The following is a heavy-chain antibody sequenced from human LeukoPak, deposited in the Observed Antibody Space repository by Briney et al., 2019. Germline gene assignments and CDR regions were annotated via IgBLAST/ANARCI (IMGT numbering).Heavy chain of an antibody. CDR2: ISYDGSNK. J-gene: IGHJ5*02. D-gene: IGHD3-10*01. CDR1: GFTFSSYA. CDR3: ARGTRVLLWFGVLFYRPNWLDP. Sequence: GRSLRLSCAASGFTFSSYAMHWVRQAPGKGLEWVAVISYDGSNKYYADSVKGRFTISRDNSKNTLYLQMNSLRAEDTAVYYCARGTRVLLWFGVLFYRPNWLDPWGQGTLVTVSS. V-gene: IGHV3-30*04.